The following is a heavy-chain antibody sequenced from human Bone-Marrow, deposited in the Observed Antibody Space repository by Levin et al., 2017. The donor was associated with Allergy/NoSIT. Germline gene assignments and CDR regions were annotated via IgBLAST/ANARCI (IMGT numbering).Heavy chain of an antibody. J-gene: IGHJ4*02. CDR2: INWNGGST. CDR3: ARTARDYDILTGYPREDY. V-gene: IGHV3-20*01. CDR1: GFTFDDYG. D-gene: IGHD3-9*01. Sequence: PGGSLRLSCAASGFTFDDYGMSWVRQAPGKGLEWVSGINWNGGSTGYADSVKGRFTISRDNAKNSLYLQMNSLRAEDTALYHCARTARDYDILTGYPREDYWGQGTLVTVSS.